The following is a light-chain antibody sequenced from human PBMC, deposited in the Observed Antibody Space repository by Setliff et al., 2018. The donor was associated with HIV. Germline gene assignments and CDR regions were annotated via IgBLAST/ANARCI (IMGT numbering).Light chain of an antibody. V-gene: IGLV2-11*01. CDR2: DVT. J-gene: IGLJ2*01. CDR3: CSYAGTYTLV. CDR1: SSDVGGYDY. Sequence: QSVLTQPRSVSGSPGQSVTISCTGTSSDVGGYDYVSWYQQHPGKAPKLSIYDVTKRPSGVPDRFSGSKSGNTASLTTSGLQAEDEADYHCCSYAGTYTLVFGGGTKVTVL.